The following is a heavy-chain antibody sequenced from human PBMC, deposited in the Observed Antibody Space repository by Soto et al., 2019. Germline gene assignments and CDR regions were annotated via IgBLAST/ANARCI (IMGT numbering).Heavy chain of an antibody. J-gene: IGHJ4*02. CDR3: ARGITMIAPDKSYFDS. D-gene: IGHD3-22*01. V-gene: IGHV4-34*01. CDR1: GGSFSGHY. CDR2: VNHNGNT. Sequence: SETLSLTCAVYGGSFSGHYWSWIRQPPGKGLEWIGEVNHNGNTNENPSLKSRITISVDTSKDQFSLKLRSVAAADTAVYYCARGITMIAPDKSYFDSWGQGGLVTVSS.